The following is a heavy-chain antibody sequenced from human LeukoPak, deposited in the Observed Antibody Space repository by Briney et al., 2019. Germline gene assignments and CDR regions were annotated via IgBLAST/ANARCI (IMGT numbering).Heavy chain of an antibody. CDR3: TTDQTPYAFDI. CDR2: IKSKNDGGTT. J-gene: IGHJ3*02. CDR1: GFTFSSYG. Sequence: GGSLRLSCAASGFTFSSYGMHWLRQAPGKGLEWVGRIKSKNDGGTTDYAAPVKGRFTISRDDSKNTLYLQMNSLKTEDTAVYYCTTDQTPYAFDIWGQGAMVTVSS. V-gene: IGHV3-15*01.